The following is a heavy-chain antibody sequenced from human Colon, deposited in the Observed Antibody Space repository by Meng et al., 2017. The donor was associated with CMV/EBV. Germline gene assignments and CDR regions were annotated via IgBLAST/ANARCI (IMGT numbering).Heavy chain of an antibody. V-gene: IGHV3-7*01. CDR1: GFTFSSYW. J-gene: IGHJ4*02. Sequence: GESLKISCAASGFTFSSYWMSWVRQAPGKGLEWVANINQDGGEKYYVDSVRGRFTISRDNAKNSLYLQMNSLRAEDTAVYYCARRGIGRDYWGQGTPVTVSS. D-gene: IGHD1-26*01. CDR3: ARRGIGRDY. CDR2: INQDGGEK.